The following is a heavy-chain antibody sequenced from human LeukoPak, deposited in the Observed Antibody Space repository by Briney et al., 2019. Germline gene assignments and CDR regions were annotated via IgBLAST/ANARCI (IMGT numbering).Heavy chain of an antibody. CDR3: ARLVAGTGFDY. J-gene: IGHJ4*02. Sequence: SETLSLTCTVSGGSISTSNYYWGWIRQPPGKGLEWIGNIFYSGSTYYSPSLKSRVTISLDTSRNQFSLKLSSVTAADTAVYYCARLVAGTGFDYWGQGTLVTVSS. D-gene: IGHD6-19*01. CDR2: IFYSGST. V-gene: IGHV4-39*07. CDR1: GGSISTSNYY.